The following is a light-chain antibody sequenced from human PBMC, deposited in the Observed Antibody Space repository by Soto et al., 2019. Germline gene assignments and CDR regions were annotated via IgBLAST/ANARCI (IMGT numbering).Light chain of an antibody. J-gene: IGKJ5*01. V-gene: IGKV3-11*01. CDR3: QQLNSYLFT. CDR2: DAS. CDR1: QSVSSY. Sequence: EIMLTQSPATLSLSPGERATLSCRASQSVSSYLAWYQQKPGQAPRLLIYDASNRATGIPARFSGSGSGTDFTLTISSLEPEDFASYYCQQLNSYLFTFGQGTRLEIK.